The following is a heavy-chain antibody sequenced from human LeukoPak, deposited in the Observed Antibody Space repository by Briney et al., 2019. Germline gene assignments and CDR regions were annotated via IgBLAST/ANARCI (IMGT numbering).Heavy chain of an antibody. D-gene: IGHD6-6*01. CDR3: ARLIAARLDV. CDR1: GGSISGSTYY. CDR2: IYYSGST. V-gene: IGHV4-39*01. Sequence: SETLSLTCTVSGGSISGSTYYWGWIRQPPGKGLEWIGSIYYSGSTYYNSSLKSRVTMSVDTSRNLFSLRLSSVTAADTAAYYCARLIAARLDVWGQGTTVTVSS. J-gene: IGHJ6*02.